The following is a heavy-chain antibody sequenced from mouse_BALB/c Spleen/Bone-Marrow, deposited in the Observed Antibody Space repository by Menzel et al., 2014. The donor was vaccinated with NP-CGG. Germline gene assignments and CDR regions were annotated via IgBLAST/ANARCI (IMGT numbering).Heavy chain of an antibody. CDR1: VYSFTSYW. V-gene: IGHV1-5*01. D-gene: IGHD2-1*01. Sequence: VLLQQPGSVVARPGVSVKMSCKASVYSFTSYWMHWVKQRPGQGLEWIGAIYPGNSDTSYNQKFKGKAKLTAVTSASTAYMELSSLSNEDSAVCWCTKICYGRTIDLWATATPVPVS. J-gene: IGHJ1*03. CDR3: TKICYGRTIDL. CDR2: IYPGNSDT.